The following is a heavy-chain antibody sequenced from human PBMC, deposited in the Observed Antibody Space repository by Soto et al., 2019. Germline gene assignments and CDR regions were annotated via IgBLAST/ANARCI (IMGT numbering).Heavy chain of an antibody. CDR3: AIDLPDILTGYYRSRWFDP. CDR1: GYTFTSYG. CDR2: ISAYNGNT. Sequence: ASVKVSCKASGYTFTSYGISWVRQAPGQGLEWMGWISAYNGNTNYAQKLQGRVTMTTDTSTSTAYMEQRSLSSDDTAVYYCAIDLPDILTGYYRSRWFDPWGQGTLVTVSS. V-gene: IGHV1-18*01. J-gene: IGHJ5*02. D-gene: IGHD3-9*01.